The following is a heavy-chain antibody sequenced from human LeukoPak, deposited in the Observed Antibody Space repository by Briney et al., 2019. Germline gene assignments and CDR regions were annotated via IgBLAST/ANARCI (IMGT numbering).Heavy chain of an antibody. CDR1: GYIFTNYG. D-gene: IGHD2-2*01. Sequence: ASVKVSCKASGYIFTNYGITWVRLAPGQGLEWMGWISVHNGKTNFAQKFRGRVTMTTDTSTNTAYMEVRSLTSDDTAVYYCARELTSSSDWGQGTLVTVSS. V-gene: IGHV1-18*04. CDR3: ARELTSSSD. J-gene: IGHJ4*02. CDR2: ISVHNGKT.